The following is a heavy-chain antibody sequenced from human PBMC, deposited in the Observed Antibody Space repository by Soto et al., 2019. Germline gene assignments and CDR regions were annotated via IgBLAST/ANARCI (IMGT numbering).Heavy chain of an antibody. Sequence: ASVKVSCKASGYTFINYGISWVRQAPGQGLEWMGWISGYNGNTNYARNVQHRVILTTDTSTNTAYMELRSLRSDDTAVYYCARDMRDCSGGSCYGWFDPWGQGTLVTVSS. CDR2: ISGYNGNT. V-gene: IGHV1-18*01. J-gene: IGHJ5*02. CDR1: GYTFINYG. D-gene: IGHD2-15*01. CDR3: ARDMRDCSGGSCYGWFDP.